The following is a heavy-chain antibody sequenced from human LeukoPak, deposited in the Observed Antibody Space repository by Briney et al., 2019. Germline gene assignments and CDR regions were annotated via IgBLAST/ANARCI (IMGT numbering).Heavy chain of an antibody. Sequence: GGSLRLSCAASGFTVSSNYMSWVRQAPGKGLEWVSVIYSGGSTYYADSVKGRFTISRDNAKNSLYLQMNNLRPEDTAFYYCARRYDFWSGYYGWFDPWGQGTLVTVSS. CDR3: ARRYDFWSGYYGWFDP. D-gene: IGHD3-3*01. J-gene: IGHJ5*02. V-gene: IGHV3-66*01. CDR1: GFTVSSNY. CDR2: IYSGGST.